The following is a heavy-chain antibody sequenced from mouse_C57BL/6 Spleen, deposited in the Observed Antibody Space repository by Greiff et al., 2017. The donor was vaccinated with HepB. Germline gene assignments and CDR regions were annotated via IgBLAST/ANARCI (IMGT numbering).Heavy chain of an antibody. D-gene: IGHD1-1*01. V-gene: IGHV3-6*01. Sequence: EVQLQQSGPGLVKPSQSLSLTCSVTGYSITSGYYWNWIRQFPGNKLEWMGYISYDGSNNYNPSLKNRISITRDTSKNQFFLKLNSVTTEDTATYYCASIITTVVPDYWGQGTTLTVSS. CDR1: GYSITSGYY. CDR2: ISYDGSN. CDR3: ASIITTVVPDY. J-gene: IGHJ2*01.